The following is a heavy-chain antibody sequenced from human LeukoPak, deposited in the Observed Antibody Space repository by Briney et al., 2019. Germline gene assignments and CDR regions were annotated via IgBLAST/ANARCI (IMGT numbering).Heavy chain of an antibody. V-gene: IGHV4-4*07. D-gene: IGHD3-22*01. CDR1: GGSIISNY. CDR3: ARLKFYDSTGYSPGYYMDV. Sequence: SETLSLTCTVSGGSIISNYWSWIRQPAGTGLEWIGRIYGSGITNYNPSLKSRVTMSLDTSRKQFSLRLTSVTAADTAVYYCARLKFYDSTGYSPGYYMDVWGKGTTVSVFS. J-gene: IGHJ6*03. CDR2: IYGSGIT.